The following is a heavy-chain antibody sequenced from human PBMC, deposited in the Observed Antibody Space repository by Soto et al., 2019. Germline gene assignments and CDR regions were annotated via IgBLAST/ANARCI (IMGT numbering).Heavy chain of an antibody. J-gene: IGHJ6*02. CDR3: ARCVAARPWGYYYYYGMDV. CDR1: GGSFSGYY. V-gene: IGHV4-34*01. D-gene: IGHD6-6*01. Sequence: SETLSLTCAVYGGSFSGYYWSWIRQPPGKGLEWIGEINHSGSTNYNPSLKSRVPISVDTSKNQFSLKLSSVTAADTAVYYCARCVAARPWGYYYYYGMDVWGQGTTVTVSS. CDR2: INHSGST.